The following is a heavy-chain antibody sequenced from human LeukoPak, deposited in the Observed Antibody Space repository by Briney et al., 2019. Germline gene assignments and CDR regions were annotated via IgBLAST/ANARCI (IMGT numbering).Heavy chain of an antibody. V-gene: IGHV3-30-3*01. J-gene: IGHJ4*02. CDR1: GFTFSSYA. D-gene: IGHD3-10*01. CDR2: ISYDGSNK. Sequence: PGGSLRLSCAASGFTFSSYAMHWVRQAPGKGLEWVAVISYDGSNKYYADSVKGRFTISRDNSKNTLYLQMNSLRAEDTAVYYCARGVYGSGSYPYWGQGTLVTVSS. CDR3: ARGVYGSGSYPY.